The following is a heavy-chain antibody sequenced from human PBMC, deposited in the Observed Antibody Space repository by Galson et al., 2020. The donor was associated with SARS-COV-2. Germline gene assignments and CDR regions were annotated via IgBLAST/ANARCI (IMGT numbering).Heavy chain of an antibody. CDR2: MSYDGFSR. D-gene: IGHD6-19*01. CDR3: AREGYSSGRAPAFDI. CDR1: GFTFSTSI. J-gene: IGHJ3*02. Sequence: GGSLRLSCAASGFTFSTSIMHWARWAPGKGLEWVSGMSYDGFSRYYANSVKGRFTISRDESSATVFLQMNSLTIEDTAVYYCAREGYSSGRAPAFDIWGQGTMVTVSS. V-gene: IGHV3-30-3*01.